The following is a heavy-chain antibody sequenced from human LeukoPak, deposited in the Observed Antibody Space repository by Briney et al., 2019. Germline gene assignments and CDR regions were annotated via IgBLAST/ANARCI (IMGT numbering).Heavy chain of an antibody. CDR2: VYYSGST. CDR3: ARHRPVSGWDY. J-gene: IGHJ4*02. CDR1: GGSISNYY. D-gene: IGHD2-15*01. Sequence: SETLSLTCSVSGGSISNYYWSWIRQPPGKGLEWIGYVYYSGSTHYNPSLQSRVTISVDTSKNQFSLKLNSVTAADTAVYYCARHRPVSGWDYWGQGTLVTVSS. V-gene: IGHV4-59*08.